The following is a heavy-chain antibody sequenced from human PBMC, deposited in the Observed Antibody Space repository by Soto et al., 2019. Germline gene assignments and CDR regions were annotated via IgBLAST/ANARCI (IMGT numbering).Heavy chain of an antibody. Sequence: EVQLVESGGGLVKPGGSLRLSCAASGFTFSNAWMNWVRQAPGKGLEWVGRIKSKTDGGTTDYAAPVKGRFTISRDDSKNTLYLQMNSLKTEDTAVYYCTTSSNSFSGSCYGFGIYFDYWGQGTLVTVSS. D-gene: IGHD1-26*01. CDR3: TTSSNSFSGSCYGFGIYFDY. V-gene: IGHV3-15*07. J-gene: IGHJ4*02. CDR1: GFTFSNAW. CDR2: IKSKTDGGTT.